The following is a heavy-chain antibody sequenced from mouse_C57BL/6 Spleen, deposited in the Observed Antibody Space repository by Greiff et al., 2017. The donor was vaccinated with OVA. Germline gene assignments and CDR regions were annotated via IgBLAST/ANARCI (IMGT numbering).Heavy chain of an antibody. J-gene: IGHJ4*01. Sequence: ESGPGLVKPSQSLSLTCSVTGYSITSGYYWNWIRQFPGNKLEWMGYISYDGSNNYNPSLKNRISITRDTSKNQFFLKLNSVTTEDTATYYCARRREYYGSSFYYAMDYWGQGTSVTVSS. CDR1: GYSITSGYY. V-gene: IGHV3-6*01. CDR2: ISYDGSN. CDR3: ARRREYYGSSFYYAMDY. D-gene: IGHD1-1*01.